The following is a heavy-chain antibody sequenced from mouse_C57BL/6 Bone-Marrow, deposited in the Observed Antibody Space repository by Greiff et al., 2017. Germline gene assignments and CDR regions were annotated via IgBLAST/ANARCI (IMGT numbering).Heavy chain of an antibody. CDR1: GFTFRSYG. J-gene: IGHJ4*01. V-gene: IGHV5-6*01. Sequence: EVKLLESGGDLVKPGGSLKLSCAASGFTFRSYGMSWVRKTPDQRLEWVAAISSGGSYTYYPDSVKGRFTISRDNAKNTLYLQMSSLESEDKAMYYCARVRRYYAMDYWGQGTSVTVSS. D-gene: IGHD2-14*01. CDR3: ARVRRYYAMDY. CDR2: ISSGGSYT.